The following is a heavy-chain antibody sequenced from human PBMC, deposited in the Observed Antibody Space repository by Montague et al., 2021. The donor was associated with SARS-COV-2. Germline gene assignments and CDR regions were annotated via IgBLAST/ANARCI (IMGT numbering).Heavy chain of an antibody. CDR1: GGSIGSSSYY. D-gene: IGHD2-21*01. Sequence: SETLSLTCTVSGGSIGSSSYYWGWIRQPPRKGLEWIGSIYYSGSTYYNPSLKSRVTISVDTSKNQFSLKLSSVTAADTAVYYCARKVEDVVVIVMAPLYYYYMDVWGKGTTVTVSS. V-gene: IGHV4-39*01. CDR3: ARKVEDVVVIVMAPLYYYYMDV. J-gene: IGHJ6*03. CDR2: IYYSGST.